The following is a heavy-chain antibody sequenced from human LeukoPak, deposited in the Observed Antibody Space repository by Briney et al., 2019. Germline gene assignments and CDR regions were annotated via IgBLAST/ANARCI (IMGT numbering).Heavy chain of an antibody. CDR3: ARMGFWSGPYYYYYMDV. CDR1: GGSISSYY. D-gene: IGHD3-3*01. J-gene: IGHJ6*03. Sequence: SETLSLTCTVSGGSISSYYWSWIRQPPGKGLEWIGYIHYSGSTNYNPSLKSRVTISVDTSKNQFSLKLSSVTAADTAVYYCARMGFWSGPYYYYYMDVWGKGTTVTVSS. V-gene: IGHV4-59*01. CDR2: IHYSGST.